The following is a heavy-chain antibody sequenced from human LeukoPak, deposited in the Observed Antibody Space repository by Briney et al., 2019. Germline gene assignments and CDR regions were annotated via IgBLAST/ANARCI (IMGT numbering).Heavy chain of an antibody. CDR3: ARRRDIVVVPAAVSDAFDI. V-gene: IGHV1-69*04. CDR1: GGTFTSYA. J-gene: IGHJ3*02. CDR2: IIPIFGIA. Sequence: GSSVKVSCKASGGTFTSYAISWVRQAPGQRLEWMGRIIPIFGIANYAQKFQGRVTITADKSTSTAYMELSSLRSEDTAVYYCARRRDIVVVPAAVSDAFDIWGQGTMVTVSS. D-gene: IGHD2-2*01.